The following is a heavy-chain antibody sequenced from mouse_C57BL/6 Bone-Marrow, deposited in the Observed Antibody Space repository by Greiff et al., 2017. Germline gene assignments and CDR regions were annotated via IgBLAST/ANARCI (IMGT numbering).Heavy chain of an antibody. CDR3: ARHGLTATDAMDY. CDR2: IDPSDSYT. Sequence: VQLQQPGAELVKPGASVKLSCKASGYTFTSYWMQWVKQRPGQGLEWIGEIDPSDSYTNYNQKFKGKATLTVDTSSSTAYMQLSSLTSEDSAVYYCARHGLTATDAMDYWGQGTSVTVSS. J-gene: IGHJ4*01. V-gene: IGHV1-50*01. CDR1: GYTFTSYW. D-gene: IGHD3-3*01.